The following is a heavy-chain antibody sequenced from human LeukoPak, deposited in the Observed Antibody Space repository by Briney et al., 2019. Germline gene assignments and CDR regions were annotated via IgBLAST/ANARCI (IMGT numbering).Heavy chain of an antibody. CDR1: GFTFSSYSM. V-gene: IGHV4-4*02. D-gene: IGHD6-13*01. J-gene: IGHJ4*02. CDR2: IYHTGST. CDR3: ARPHSSSWSYFDY. Sequence: GSLRLSCAASGFTFSSYSMNWVRQAPGKGLEWIGEIYHTGSTNYNPSLKSRVTISVDKSKNQFSLKLSSVTAADTAVYYCARPHSSSWSYFDYWGQGTLVTVSS.